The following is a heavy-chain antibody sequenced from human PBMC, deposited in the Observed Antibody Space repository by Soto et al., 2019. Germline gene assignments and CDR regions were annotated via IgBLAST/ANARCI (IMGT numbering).Heavy chain of an antibody. V-gene: IGHV4-61*01. J-gene: IGHJ6*02. Sequence: TVSGGSVSSGSYYWSWIRQPPGKGLEWIGYIYHSGSTYYNPSLKSRVTISVDRSKNQFSLKLSSVTAADTAVYYCARDRGYCSSTSCYRPGGMDVWGQGTTVTVSS. CDR1: GGSVSSGSYY. CDR2: IYHSGST. D-gene: IGHD2-2*01. CDR3: ARDRGYCSSTSCYRPGGMDV.